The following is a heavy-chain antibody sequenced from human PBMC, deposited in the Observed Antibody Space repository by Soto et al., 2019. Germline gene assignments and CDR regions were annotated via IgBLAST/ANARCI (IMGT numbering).Heavy chain of an antibody. CDR2: IYYSGST. CDR1: GGSISSYY. D-gene: IGHD3-22*01. Sequence: PSETLSLTCTVSGGSISSYYWSWIRQPPGKGLEWIGYIYYSGSTNYNPSLKSRVTISVDTSKNQFSLKLSSVTAADTAVYYCARVATMTDPLLVDYFDYWGQGTLVNVSS. J-gene: IGHJ4*02. CDR3: ARVATMTDPLLVDYFDY. V-gene: IGHV4-59*01.